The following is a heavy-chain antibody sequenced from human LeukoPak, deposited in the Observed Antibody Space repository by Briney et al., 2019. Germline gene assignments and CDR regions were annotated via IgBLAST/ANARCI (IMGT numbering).Heavy chain of an antibody. Sequence: PGGSLRLSCAASGFTFSSYGMSWVRQAPGKGLEWVSYISSSSSTIYYADSVKGRFTISRDNAKNSLYLQMNSLRAEDTAVYYCTRDRSRAEDDWGQGTLVTVSS. V-gene: IGHV3-48*01. J-gene: IGHJ4*02. CDR2: ISSSSSTI. CDR3: TRDRSRAEDD. CDR1: GFTFSSYG. D-gene: IGHD1-14*01.